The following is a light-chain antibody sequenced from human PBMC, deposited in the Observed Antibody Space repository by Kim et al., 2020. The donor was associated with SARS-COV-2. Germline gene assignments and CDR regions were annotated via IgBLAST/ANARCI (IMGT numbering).Light chain of an antibody. CDR1: QRVSSN. J-gene: IGKJ2*01. V-gene: IGKV3-15*01. CDR2: GVS. Sequence: SPAERVPPSRHASQRVSSNLAWYQHNPGQAPRLLFCGVSTRATVFPARCSGGGSGTDFTLTISSLQSEDCALYYCHQYNDWPPGDTSGQGTKLEI. CDR3: HQYNDWPPGDT.